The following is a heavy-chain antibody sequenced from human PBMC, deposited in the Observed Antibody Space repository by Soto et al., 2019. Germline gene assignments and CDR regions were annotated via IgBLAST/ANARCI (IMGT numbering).Heavy chain of an antibody. V-gene: IGHV1-69*04. CDR2: IIPILGIA. D-gene: IGHD3-22*01. CDR3: AREPYYYDSSGYTY. J-gene: IGHJ4*02. CDR1: GYTFTSYG. Sequence: SVKVSCKASGYTFTSYGISWVRQAPGQGLEWMGRIIPILGIANYAQKFQGRVTITADKSTSTAYMELSSLRSEDTAVYYCAREPYYYDSSGYTYWGQGTLVTVSS.